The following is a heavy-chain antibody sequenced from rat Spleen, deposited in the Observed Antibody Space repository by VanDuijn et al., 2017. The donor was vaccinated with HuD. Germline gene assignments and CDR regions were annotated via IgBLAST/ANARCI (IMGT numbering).Heavy chain of an antibody. CDR2: INSAGST. CDR3: DANYDGTYYYFDY. D-gene: IGHD1-12*02. CDR1: GFSLTSYN. J-gene: IGHJ2*01. Sequence: VQLKESGPDLVQPSQTLSLTCTVSGFSLTSYNVHWVRQPTGKGLEWMGYINSAGSTNYNPSLKSRISITRDTSKNQFFLQVNSVTTEDTATYYCDANYDGTYYYFDYWGQGVMVTVSS. V-gene: IGHV3-3*01.